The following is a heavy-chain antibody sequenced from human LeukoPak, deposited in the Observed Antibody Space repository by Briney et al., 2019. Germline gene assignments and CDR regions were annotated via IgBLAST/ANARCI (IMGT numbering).Heavy chain of an antibody. Sequence: ASVKVSCKASGYTFTSYDINWVRQATGQGLEWMGWMNPNSGNTGYAQKFQGRVTMARNTSISTAYMELSSLRSEDTAVYYCARGPYGGNEFDYWGQGTLVTVSS. V-gene: IGHV1-8*01. CDR3: ARGPYGGNEFDY. J-gene: IGHJ4*02. CDR2: MNPNSGNT. CDR1: GYTFTSYD. D-gene: IGHD4-23*01.